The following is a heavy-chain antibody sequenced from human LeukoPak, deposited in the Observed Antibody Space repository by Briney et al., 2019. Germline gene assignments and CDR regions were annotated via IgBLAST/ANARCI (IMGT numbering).Heavy chain of an antibody. CDR1: GYTFTNYY. CDR2: INPRGGAT. D-gene: IGHD6-25*01. J-gene: IGHJ4*02. CDR3: ARVGVTAATADY. Sequence: RASVKVSCKASGYTFTNYYMHWMRQAPGQGPGWMGIINPRGGATDYAQKFQDRVTMTSDTSTSTVYLQLNSLRSEDTAVYFCARVGVTAATADYWGQGTLVTVSS. V-gene: IGHV1-46*01.